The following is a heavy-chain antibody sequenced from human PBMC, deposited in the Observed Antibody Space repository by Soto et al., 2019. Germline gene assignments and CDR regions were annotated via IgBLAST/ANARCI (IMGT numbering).Heavy chain of an antibody. D-gene: IGHD3-22*01. CDR3: AKSRYSDSSGDYYDF. Sequence: EVQLLESGGGLVQPGGSLRLSCAASGFMFSNYAMSWVRQAPGKGLEWVSGIGGRATSVYYADSVKGRFAISSDNSYNTLFLQLNSLRAEDTAVYYCAKSRYSDSSGDYYDFWGQGTLVTVSS. CDR1: GFMFSNYA. V-gene: IGHV3-23*01. CDR2: IGGRATSV. J-gene: IGHJ4*02.